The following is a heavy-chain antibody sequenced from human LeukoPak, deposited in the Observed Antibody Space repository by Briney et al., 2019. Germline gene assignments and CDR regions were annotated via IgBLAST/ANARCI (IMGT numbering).Heavy chain of an antibody. D-gene: IGHD2-15*01. CDR2: INSDGSST. CDR3: ARGKYCSGGSCYEYWFDP. V-gene: IGHV3-74*01. Sequence: GGSLRLSCAASGFTFSSHWMHWVRQAPGKGLVWVSRINSDGSSTNYADSVKGRFTISRDNAKDTLYLQMNSLRADDTAVYYCARGKYCSGGSCYEYWFDPRGQGTLVTVSS. CDR1: GFTFSSHW. J-gene: IGHJ5*02.